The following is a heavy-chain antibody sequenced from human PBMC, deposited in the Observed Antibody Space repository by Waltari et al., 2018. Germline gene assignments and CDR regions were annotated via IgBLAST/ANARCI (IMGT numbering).Heavy chain of an antibody. Sequence: EVQLVESGGGLVQPGRSLRLSCAASGFTFDDYAMHWVRQAPGKGLEWVSGISWNSGSIGYADSVKGRLTISRDNAKNSLYLQMNSLRAEDTALYYCAKGGVYCSSTSWCYFDYWGQGTLVTVSS. D-gene: IGHD2-2*01. CDR3: AKGGVYCSSTSWCYFDY. CDR1: GFTFDDYA. CDR2: ISWNSGSI. V-gene: IGHV3-9*01. J-gene: IGHJ4*02.